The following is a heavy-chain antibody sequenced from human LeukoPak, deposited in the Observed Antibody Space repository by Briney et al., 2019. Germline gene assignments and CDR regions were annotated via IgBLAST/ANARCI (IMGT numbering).Heavy chain of an antibody. Sequence: PSETLSLTCTVSGGSINTYYWSWIRQPPGKGLEWIGEINHSGSTNYNPSLKSRVTISVDTSKNQFSLKLSSVTAADTAVYYCATRITIFGVVNWGQGTLVTVSS. CDR1: GGSINTYY. D-gene: IGHD3-3*01. J-gene: IGHJ4*02. CDR3: ATRITIFGVVN. CDR2: INHSGST. V-gene: IGHV4-34*01.